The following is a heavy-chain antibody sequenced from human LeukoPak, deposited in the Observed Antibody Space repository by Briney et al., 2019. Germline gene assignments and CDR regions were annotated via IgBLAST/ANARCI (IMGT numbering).Heavy chain of an antibody. J-gene: IGHJ4*02. CDR3: ARSVRLEKYYFDY. CDR2: ISYDGSNK. CDR1: GFTFSSYA. Sequence: PGGSLRLSCAASGFTFSSYAMHWVRQAPGKGLEWVAVISYDGSNKYYADSVKGRFTISRDNSKNTLYLQMNSLRAEDTAVYYCARSVRLEKYYFDYWGQGTLVTVSS. D-gene: IGHD1-1*01. V-gene: IGHV3-30-3*01.